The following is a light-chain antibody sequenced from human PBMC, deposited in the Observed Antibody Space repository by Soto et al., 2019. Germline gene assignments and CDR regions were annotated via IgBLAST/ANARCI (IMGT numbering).Light chain of an antibody. CDR2: GAS. CDR3: QQYGSSPPT. Sequence: IVLTQSPGTLSLSPGERTTLSCRASQSISRYLAWYQQKPGQGPRLLIYGASSRATGTPDRFSGGGSGTDFTLTINSLEAADFALYYCQQYGSSPPTFGQGTKGEIK. V-gene: IGKV3-20*01. J-gene: IGKJ1*01. CDR1: QSISRY.